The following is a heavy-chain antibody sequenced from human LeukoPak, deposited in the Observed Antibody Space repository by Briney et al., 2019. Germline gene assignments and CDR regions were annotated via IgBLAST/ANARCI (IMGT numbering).Heavy chain of an antibody. CDR2: ISSSSSYI. V-gene: IGHV3-21*01. J-gene: IGHJ6*02. Sequence: GGSLRLSCAASGFTFSSYSMNWVRQAPGKGLEWVSSISSSSSYIYYADSVKGRFTISRDNAKNSLYLQMNSLRAEDTAVYYCARDPGEGYCSSTSCYGDYYGMDVWGQGTTVTVSS. D-gene: IGHD2-2*01. CDR1: GFTFSSYS. CDR3: ARDPGEGYCSSTSCYGDYYGMDV.